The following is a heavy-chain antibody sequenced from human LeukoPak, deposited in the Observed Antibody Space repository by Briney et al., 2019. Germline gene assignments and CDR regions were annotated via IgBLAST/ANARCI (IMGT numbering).Heavy chain of an antibody. CDR2: ISGSGGST. D-gene: IGHD3-3*01. V-gene: IGHV3-23*01. CDR3: AKEGYDFWSGYSKYYFDY. J-gene: IGHJ4*02. CDR1: GFTFDDYA. Sequence: QPGGSLRLSCAASGFTFDDYAMHWVRQAPGKGLEWVSAISGSGGSTYYADSVKGRFTISRDNSKNTLYLQMNSLRAEDTAVYYCAKEGYDFWSGYSKYYFDYWGQGTLVTVSS.